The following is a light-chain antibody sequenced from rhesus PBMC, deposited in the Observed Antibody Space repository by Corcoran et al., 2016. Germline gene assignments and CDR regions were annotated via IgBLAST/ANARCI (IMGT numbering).Light chain of an antibody. CDR2: DAS. CDR1: QSVGSN. V-gene: IGKV3-24*04. CDR3: QQYNNWNS. Sequence: ETVVTQSPATLSLSPGERATLSCRASQSVGSNLAWYQQNPGQAPKLLIYDASIRATGIPDRFSGRGSGTEFTLTISSREPEDVGVYYCQQYNNWNSFGQGTKVEIK. J-gene: IGKJ2*01.